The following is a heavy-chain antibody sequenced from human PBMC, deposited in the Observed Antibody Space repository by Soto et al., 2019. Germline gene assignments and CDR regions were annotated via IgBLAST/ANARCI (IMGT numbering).Heavy chain of an antibody. CDR1: GGTFSSYA. J-gene: IGHJ6*02. V-gene: IGHV1-69*13. D-gene: IGHD3-10*01. CDR2: IIPIFGTA. CDR3: ASVSDRVLLWFGESVYYGMDV. Sequence: SVKVSCKASGGTFSSYAISWVRQAPGQGLEWMGGIIPIFGTANYAQKFQGRVTITADESTSTAYMELSSLRSEDTAVYYCASVSDRVLLWFGESVYYGMDVWGQGTTVTVPS.